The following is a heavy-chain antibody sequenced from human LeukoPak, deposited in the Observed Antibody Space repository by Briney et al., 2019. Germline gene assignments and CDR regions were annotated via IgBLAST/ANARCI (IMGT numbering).Heavy chain of an antibody. Sequence: ASVKVSCKASGYTFTSYGISWVRQAPGQGLEWMGRINPNSGDTNYAQKFQGRVTMARDTSISIAYMELSRLRSDDTAIYYCVRGDFWGIDYWGQGTLVTVSS. J-gene: IGHJ4*02. CDR3: VRGDFWGIDY. CDR2: INPNSGDT. CDR1: GYTFTSYG. D-gene: IGHD3-3*01. V-gene: IGHV1-2*06.